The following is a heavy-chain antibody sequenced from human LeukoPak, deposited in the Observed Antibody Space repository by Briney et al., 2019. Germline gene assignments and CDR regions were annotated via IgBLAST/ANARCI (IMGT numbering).Heavy chain of an antibody. V-gene: IGHV3-23*01. CDR1: GFTFSSYA. D-gene: IGHD3-9*01. Sequence: GGSLRLSCAASGFTFSSYAMSWVRQAPGKGLEWVSAISGSGGSTYYADSVKGRFTISRDNSKNTLYLQMNSLRAEDTAVYYCAKAYYDILTGYYASDAFDIWGQGTRVTVSS. CDR3: AKAYYDILTGYYASDAFDI. J-gene: IGHJ3*02. CDR2: ISGSGGST.